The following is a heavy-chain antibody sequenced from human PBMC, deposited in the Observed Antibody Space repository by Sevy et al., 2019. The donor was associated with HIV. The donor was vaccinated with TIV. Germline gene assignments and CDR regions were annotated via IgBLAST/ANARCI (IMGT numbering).Heavy chain of an antibody. CDR1: GYTLTELS. J-gene: IGHJ4*02. D-gene: IGHD6-19*01. CDR3: ATLPSLNIAVAGTGY. Sequence: ASVKVSCKVSGYTLTELSMHWVRQAPGKGLEWMGGFDPEDGETIYAQKFQGRVTMTEDTSTDTAYMELSSLRSEDTAVHYCATLPSLNIAVAGTGYWGQGTLVTVSS. CDR2: FDPEDGET. V-gene: IGHV1-24*01.